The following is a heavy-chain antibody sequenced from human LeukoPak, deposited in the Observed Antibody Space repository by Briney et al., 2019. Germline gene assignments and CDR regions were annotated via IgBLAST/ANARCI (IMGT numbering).Heavy chain of an antibody. CDR3: VRHLIAAASLDP. D-gene: IGHD6-13*01. V-gene: IGHV5-10-1*01. J-gene: IGHJ5*02. CDR1: GYSFTSYW. CDR2: IDPSDSYT. Sequence: GESLKISCKGSGYSFTSYWISLVRQMPGKGLEWMGRIDPSDSYTNYSPSFQGHVTISADKSISTAYLQWSSLKASDTAMYYCVRHLIAAASLDPWGQGTLVTVSS.